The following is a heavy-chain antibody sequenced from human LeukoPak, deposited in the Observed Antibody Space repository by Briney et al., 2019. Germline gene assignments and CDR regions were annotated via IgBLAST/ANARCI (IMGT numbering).Heavy chain of an antibody. V-gene: IGHV1-3*01. Sequence: GESLKISCKGSGYTFTSYWIGWVRQAPGQRLEWVGWINAGNGNTKYSQKFQGRVTITRDTSASTAYMELSSLRSEDTAVYYCASGGDYYDSSGYYYPMTFDYWGQGTLVTVSS. CDR1: GYTFTSYW. J-gene: IGHJ4*02. CDR2: INAGNGNT. CDR3: ASGGDYYDSSGYYYPMTFDY. D-gene: IGHD3-22*01.